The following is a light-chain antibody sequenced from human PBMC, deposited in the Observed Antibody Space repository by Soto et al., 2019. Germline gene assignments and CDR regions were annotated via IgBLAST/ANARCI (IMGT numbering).Light chain of an antibody. CDR1: SSDVGGYKY. CDR2: EVS. CDR3: ASYTSSSTSVI. V-gene: IGLV2-14*01. Sequence: QSVLTQPASVSGSPGQSITISCTGTSSDVGGYKYVSWYQQHPDKAPELIIFEVSNRPSGISSRFSGSKSGNTASLTISGLQAEDEADYYCASYTSSSTSVIFGRGTKLT. J-gene: IGLJ2*01.